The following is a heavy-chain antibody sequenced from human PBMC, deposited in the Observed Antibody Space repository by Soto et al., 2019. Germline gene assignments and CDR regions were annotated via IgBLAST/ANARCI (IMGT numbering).Heavy chain of an antibody. J-gene: IGHJ3*02. D-gene: IGHD6-13*01. CDR2: ISSGGGNT. CDR3: AKEKAAPGGAFDI. Sequence: EVQLLESGGGLVQPGGSLRLSFAASRFTFSSYAMSWVRQAPGKGLEWVSAISSGGGNTYYADSVKGRFTISRDNSKNTLYLQMNSLRAEDTAVYYCAKEKAAPGGAFDIWGQGTMVTVSS. V-gene: IGHV3-23*01. CDR1: RFTFSSYA.